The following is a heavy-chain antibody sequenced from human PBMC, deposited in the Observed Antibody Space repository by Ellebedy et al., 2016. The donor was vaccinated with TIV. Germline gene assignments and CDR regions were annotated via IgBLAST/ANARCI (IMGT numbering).Heavy chain of an antibody. Sequence: MPLETLSLTCTVSGGSVTSADYQWTWIRQPPGKGLEWIGYIHSTGRTHYNPSLESRTTISMDTSKNQFSLELTSVTAADTAIYYCARDLRGPTNWFDSWGQGTLVIVS. CDR3: ARDLRGPTNWFDS. CDR1: GGSVTSADYQ. J-gene: IGHJ5*01. V-gene: IGHV4-30-4*01. CDR2: IHSTGRT.